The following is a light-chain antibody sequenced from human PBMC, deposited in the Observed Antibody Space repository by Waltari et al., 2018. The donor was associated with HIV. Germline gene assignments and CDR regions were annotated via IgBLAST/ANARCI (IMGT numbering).Light chain of an antibody. CDR2: EVS. CDR1: SSDVGSYSY. Sequence: QSALTQPASVSGSPGQSITISCTGSSSDVGSYSYVSWYQQHPGKAPKLMIYEVSNRPAGVSHRVSGSKAGNTASLTISGLQPEDEADYYCNSYTSISTWVFGGGTKLTVL. V-gene: IGLV2-14*01. CDR3: NSYTSISTWV. J-gene: IGLJ3*02.